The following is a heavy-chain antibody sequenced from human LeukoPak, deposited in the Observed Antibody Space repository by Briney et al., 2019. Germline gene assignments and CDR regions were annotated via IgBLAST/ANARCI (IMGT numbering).Heavy chain of an antibody. CDR3: AKDRRGSHGAFDI. D-gene: IGHD1-26*01. V-gene: IGHV3-66*01. CDR2: IYSGGST. CDR1: GFTVSSNY. J-gene: IGHJ3*02. Sequence: GGSLRLFCAASGFTVSSNYMSWVRQAPGKGLEWVSVIYSGGSTYYADSVKGRFTISRDNSKNTLYLQMNSLRAEDTAVYYCAKDRRGSHGAFDIWGQGTMVTVSS.